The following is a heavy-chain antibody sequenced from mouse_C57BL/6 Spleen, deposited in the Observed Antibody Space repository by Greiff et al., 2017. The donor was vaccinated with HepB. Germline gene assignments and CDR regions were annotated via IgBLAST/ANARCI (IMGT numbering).Heavy chain of an antibody. CDR3: ARSTADYSNYDDDAMDY. V-gene: IGHV1-81*01. CDR1: GYTFTSYG. D-gene: IGHD2-5*01. J-gene: IGHJ4*01. CDR2: IYPRSGNT. Sequence: QVQLQQSGAELARPGASVKLSCKASGYTFTSYGISWVKQRTGQGLEWIGEIYPRSGNTYYNEKFKGKATLTADKSSSTAYMELRSLTSEDSAVYFWARSTADYSNYDDDAMDYWGQGTSVTVSS.